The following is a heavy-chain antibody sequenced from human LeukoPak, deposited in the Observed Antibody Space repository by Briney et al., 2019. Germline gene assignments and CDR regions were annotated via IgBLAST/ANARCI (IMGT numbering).Heavy chain of an antibody. CDR2: INHSGST. CDR1: GGSFSGYY. D-gene: IGHD6-13*01. Sequence: SETLSLTCAVCGGSFSGYYWSWIRQPPGKGLEWIGEINHSGSTNYNPSLKSRVTISVDTSKNQFSLKLSSVTAADTAVHYCARGYIVIAAAGTGCVFCPYYYGMDVWGQGTTVTLSS. J-gene: IGHJ6*02. V-gene: IGHV4-34*01. CDR3: ARGYIVIAAAGTGCVFCPYYYGMDV.